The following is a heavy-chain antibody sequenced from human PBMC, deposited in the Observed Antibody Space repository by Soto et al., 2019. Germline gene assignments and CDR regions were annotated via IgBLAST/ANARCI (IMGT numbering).Heavy chain of an antibody. CDR2: IDSGVTTI. Sequence: EVQLVESGGGLVQPGGSLRLSCAASGFTFSSSSMICVRQPPGKGLECISSIDSGVTTIYQTDSVKGRFTISRDNATNSPYLQMNSVRGEDTAVYYCARRTSGWYSDYWGLGTRVTVSS. CDR3: ARRTSGWYSDY. CDR1: GFTFSSSS. D-gene: IGHD6-19*01. V-gene: IGHV3-48*01. J-gene: IGHJ4*02.